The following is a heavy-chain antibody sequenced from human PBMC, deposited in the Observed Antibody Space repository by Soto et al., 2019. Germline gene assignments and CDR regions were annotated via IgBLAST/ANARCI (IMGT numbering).Heavy chain of an antibody. CDR1: GGSIRSNF. J-gene: IGHJ4*02. CDR2: IYSSGST. Sequence: LXLTCTVFGGSIRSNFWSWIRQPAGKGLEWIGRIYSSGSTHYNPSLKSRVTMSVDTSENQFSLKLSSVTAADTAVYFCARGPPFDYWGQGTLVTVYS. CDR3: ARGPPFDY. V-gene: IGHV4-4*07.